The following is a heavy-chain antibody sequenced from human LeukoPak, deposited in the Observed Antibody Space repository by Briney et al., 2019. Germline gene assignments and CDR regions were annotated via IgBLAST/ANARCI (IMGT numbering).Heavy chain of an antibody. CDR2: INEDGSEN. J-gene: IGHJ4*02. CDR3: ARDRGWYHADY. Sequence: GGSLRLSCAASGFTFSSYGMSWVRQTLGKGLEWVANINEDGSENNYVGSVKGRFTISRDNAKNSLFLQMNSVRAEDTAVYYCARDRGWYHADYWGQGTLVTVSA. CDR1: GFTFSSYG. D-gene: IGHD6-19*01. V-gene: IGHV3-7*04.